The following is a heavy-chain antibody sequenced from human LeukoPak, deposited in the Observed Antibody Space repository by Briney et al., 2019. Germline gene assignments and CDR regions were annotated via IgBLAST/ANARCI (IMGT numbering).Heavy chain of an antibody. CDR2: IYTSGST. CDR1: GGSISSYY. D-gene: IGHD6-13*01. V-gene: IGHV4-4*07. Sequence: PSETLSLTCTVSGGSISSYYWSWIRQPAGKGREWIGRIYTSGSTNYNPSLKSQVTMSVDTSKNQFSLKLSSVTAADTAVYYCARDRSSRGTDYWGQGTLVTVSS. J-gene: IGHJ4*02. CDR3: ARDRSSRGTDY.